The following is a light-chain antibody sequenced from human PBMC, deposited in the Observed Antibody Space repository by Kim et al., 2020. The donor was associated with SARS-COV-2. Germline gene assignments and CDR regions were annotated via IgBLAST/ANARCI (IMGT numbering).Light chain of an antibody. Sequence: EIVLTQSPGTLSLSPGERATLSCRASQSVNKGYLGWYQQKPGQAPRLVIYAASMRATGIPDRFSGSGSGTDFTLTISGLEPGDFAVYYCQQYANTPLTFGGGTKVDIK. CDR2: AAS. CDR3: QQYANTPLT. CDR1: QSVNKGY. V-gene: IGKV3-20*01. J-gene: IGKJ4*01.